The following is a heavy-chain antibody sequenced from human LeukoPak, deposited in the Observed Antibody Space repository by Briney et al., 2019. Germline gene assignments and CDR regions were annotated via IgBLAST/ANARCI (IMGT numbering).Heavy chain of an antibody. J-gene: IGHJ5*02. V-gene: IGHV4-4*07. Sequence: SETLSLTCTVSGGSISSYYWSWIRQPAGKGLEWIGRIYTSGSTNYNPSLKSRVTISVDTSKNQFSLKLSSVTAADTAVYYCARVFSVSFWSGPKGWFDPWGQGTLVTVSS. CDR2: IYTSGST. D-gene: IGHD3-3*01. CDR3: ARVFSVSFWSGPKGWFDP. CDR1: GGSISSYY.